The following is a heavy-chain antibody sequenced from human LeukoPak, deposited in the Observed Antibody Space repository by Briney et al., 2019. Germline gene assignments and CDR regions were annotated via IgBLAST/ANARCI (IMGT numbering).Heavy chain of an antibody. Sequence: PGGSLSLSCAVSGFSFHDYTAHWIRQAPGRGPECVSLITRYGYSTLYADSVRGRFTISRHTRKNSLYLHMNSLRTDYTALYYFATERLKYFEPWGRGALVTVSS. D-gene: IGHD3-16*01. V-gene: IGHV3-43*01. CDR1: GFSFHDYT. CDR3: ATERLKYFEP. J-gene: IGHJ4*02. CDR2: ITRYGYST.